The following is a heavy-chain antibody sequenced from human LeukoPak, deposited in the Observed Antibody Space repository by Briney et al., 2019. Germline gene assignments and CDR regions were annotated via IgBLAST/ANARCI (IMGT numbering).Heavy chain of an antibody. V-gene: IGHV4-39*07. D-gene: IGHD2-15*01. Sequence: SETLSLTCTVSGGSISSSSYYWGWIRQPPGKGLEWIGSIYYSGSTYYNPSLKSRVTTSVDTSKNQFSLKLSSVTAADTAVYYCARIRYCSGGSCYSGHWFDPWGQGTLVTVSS. J-gene: IGHJ5*02. CDR2: IYYSGST. CDR3: ARIRYCSGGSCYSGHWFDP. CDR1: GGSISSSSYY.